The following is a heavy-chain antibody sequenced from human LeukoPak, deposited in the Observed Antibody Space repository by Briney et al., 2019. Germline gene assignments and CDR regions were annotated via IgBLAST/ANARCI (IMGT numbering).Heavy chain of an antibody. Sequence: SETLSLTCTVSGGSITSHFWAWIRQAPGRGLGLGGYVSKSASTNYNPSLQSRITISVDTSKNQFFLKLTSMTAADTAVYFCPRDDYGVFDAFDVWGQGTVVTVSS. CDR3: PRDDYGVFDAFDV. J-gene: IGHJ3*01. CDR1: GGSITSHF. V-gene: IGHV4-59*11. CDR2: VSKSAST. D-gene: IGHD3-16*01.